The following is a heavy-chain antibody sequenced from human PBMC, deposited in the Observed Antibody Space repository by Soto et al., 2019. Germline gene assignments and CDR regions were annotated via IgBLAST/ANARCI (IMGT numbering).Heavy chain of an antibody. CDR3: ASRGHCSNGQCHPFDY. Sequence: GGSLRLSCVGSDFSLSGFYMSWVRQAPGKGLEWLSFISMSGSYKTYAASVEGRFTISRDNVKNILYLQMDSLRVEDTAVYYCASRGHCSNGQCHPFDYWGQGTQVPVSS. CDR1: DFSLSGFY. J-gene: IGHJ4*02. V-gene: IGHV3-11*06. CDR2: ISMSGSYK. D-gene: IGHD2-8*01.